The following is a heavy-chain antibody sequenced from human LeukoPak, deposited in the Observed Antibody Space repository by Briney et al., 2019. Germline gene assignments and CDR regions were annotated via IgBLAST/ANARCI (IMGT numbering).Heavy chain of an antibody. J-gene: IGHJ4*02. CDR2: FYYIGST. CDR3: AINSLGDSRGYDY. Sequence: PSETLSLTCTVSGGSISRYYWSWIRQPPGKGLEWIGYFYYIGSTHYNPSLKSRVTISADTSKNQFSLKLSSVTAADTAVYYCAINSLGDSRGYDYWAQGTLVTVSS. V-gene: IGHV4-59*08. D-gene: IGHD3-22*01. CDR1: GGSISRYY.